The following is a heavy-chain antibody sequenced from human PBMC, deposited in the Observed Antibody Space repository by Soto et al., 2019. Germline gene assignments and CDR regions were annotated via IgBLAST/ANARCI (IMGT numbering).Heavy chain of an antibody. CDR1: GFTFNDYA. V-gene: IGHV3-30*03. CDR3: SRGTYYPQSSGLHADY. J-gene: IGHJ4*02. Sequence: GGSLRLSCATSGFTFNDYAMYWVRQAPGQGLGWVAMISPDGHHQFYVDNLRGRFTVSRDNSKNTLFLQMNSLRPEDTAVYYCSRGTYYPQSSGLHADYWGPGTVVTVS. D-gene: IGHD3-22*01. CDR2: ISPDGHHQ.